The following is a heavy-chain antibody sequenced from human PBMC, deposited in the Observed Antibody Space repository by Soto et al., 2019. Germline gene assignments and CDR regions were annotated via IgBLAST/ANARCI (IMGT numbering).Heavy chain of an antibody. CDR2: VNPNNGDT. D-gene: IGHD3-10*01. V-gene: IGHV1-8*01. CDR3: AKVSRKGSAIDFDY. CDR1: GYTFSNYD. Sequence: QVQLVQSGAELKKPGASVKVSCKASGYTFSNYDMNWVRQATGQGPEWIGWVNPNNGDTGYAQKFQGRVTLPTDISPTTAYMELTSLRSEATAIYYCAKVSRKGSAIDFDYWGQGPLITVSS. J-gene: IGHJ4*02.